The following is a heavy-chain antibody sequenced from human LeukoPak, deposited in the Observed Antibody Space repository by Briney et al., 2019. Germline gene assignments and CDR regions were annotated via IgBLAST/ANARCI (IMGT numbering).Heavy chain of an antibody. CDR2: IYYSGST. V-gene: IGHV4-59*01. J-gene: IGHJ4*02. Sequence: PSETLSLTCTVSGGSISSYYWGWIRQPPGKGLEWIGYIYYSGSTNYNPSLKSRVTISVDTSKNQFSLKLSSVTAADTAVYYCARETGDTAMVTGTFDYWGQGTLVTVSS. CDR1: GGSISSYY. D-gene: IGHD5-18*01. CDR3: ARETGDTAMVTGTFDY.